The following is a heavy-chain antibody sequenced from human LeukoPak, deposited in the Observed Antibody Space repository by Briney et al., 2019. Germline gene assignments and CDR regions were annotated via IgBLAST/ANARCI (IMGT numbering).Heavy chain of an antibody. CDR1: GFTFSDYW. Sequence: GGSLRLSCVASGFTFSDYWMYWVRQTPGKGLVWVSRINNDGSDTNYADSVKGRFTISRDNAKNSLYLQMNSLRAEDTSVYYCARDSNNYYYYMDVWGKGTTVTVSS. J-gene: IGHJ6*03. V-gene: IGHV3-74*01. CDR3: ARDSNNYYYYMDV. CDR2: INNDGSDT. D-gene: IGHD3-3*02.